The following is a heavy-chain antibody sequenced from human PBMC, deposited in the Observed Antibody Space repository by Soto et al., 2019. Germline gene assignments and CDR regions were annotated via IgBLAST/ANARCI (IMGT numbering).Heavy chain of an antibody. V-gene: IGHV1-69*12. J-gene: IGHJ4*02. CDR1: GGTFSSYA. CDR2: IIPIFGTA. Sequence: QVQLVQSGAEVKKPGSSVKVSCKASGGTFSSYAISWVRQAPGQGLEWMGGIIPIFGTANYAQKFQGRVTITADESTSTAYMDLSSVRSEDTAVYYCARSPENCTNAVCPSYYFDYWGQGTLVTVSS. D-gene: IGHD2-8*01. CDR3: ARSPENCTNAVCPSYYFDY.